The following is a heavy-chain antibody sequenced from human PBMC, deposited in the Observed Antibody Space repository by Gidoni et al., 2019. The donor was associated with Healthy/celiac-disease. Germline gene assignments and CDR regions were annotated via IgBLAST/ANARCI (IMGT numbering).Heavy chain of an antibody. CDR3: AGYPLAEYYYYGMDV. CDR2: INHRGST. V-gene: IGHV4-34*01. D-gene: IGHD5-12*01. CDR1: GGSFSGYY. Sequence: QVQLQQWGAGLLKPSETLSLTCAVYGGSFSGYYWSWIRQPPGKGLEWIGEINHRGSTNYNPSLKSRVPISVDTSKNQFSLKLSSVTAADTAVYYCAGYPLAEYYYYGMDVWGQGTTVTVSS. J-gene: IGHJ6*02.